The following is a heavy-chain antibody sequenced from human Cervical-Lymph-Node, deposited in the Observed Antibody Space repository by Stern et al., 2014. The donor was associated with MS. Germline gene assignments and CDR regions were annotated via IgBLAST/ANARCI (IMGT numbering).Heavy chain of an antibody. CDR3: MSHYDGDGYPEQYFDS. CDR2: IYYNGTP. J-gene: IGHJ4*02. D-gene: IGHD2-21*02. CDR1: GGSISSRTYF. V-gene: IGHV4-39*01. Sequence: QVQLQESGPGLVKPSETLSLTCTVSGGSISSRTYFWGWIRQPPGKGLEWIGSIYYNGTPYYTPSLKSRLTMSVDTSKNQISLRVSSVTASDTAVYYCMSHYDGDGYPEQYFDSWGQGTLVTVSS.